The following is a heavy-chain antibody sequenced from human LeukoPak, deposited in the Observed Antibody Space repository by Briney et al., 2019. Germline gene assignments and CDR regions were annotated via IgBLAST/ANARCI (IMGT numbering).Heavy chain of an antibody. Sequence: PSETLSLTCTVSGGSIISSSYYWGWIRQPPWKGLGWIGSIYYSGSTYYNPSLKSRVTISLDTSKNQFSLKLSSVTAADTAVYYCASRSTYYYDSSGYYYNGKEIDYWGQGTLVTVSS. V-gene: IGHV4-39*07. CDR2: IYYSGST. D-gene: IGHD3-22*01. J-gene: IGHJ4*02. CDR1: GGSIISSSYY. CDR3: ASRSTYYYDSSGYYYNGKEIDY.